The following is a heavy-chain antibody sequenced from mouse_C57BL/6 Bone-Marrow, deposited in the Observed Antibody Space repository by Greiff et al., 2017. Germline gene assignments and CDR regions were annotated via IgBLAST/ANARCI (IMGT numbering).Heavy chain of an antibody. CDR2: IDPSDSYT. Sequence: QVQLQQPGAELVMPGASVKLSCKASGYTFTSYWMHWVKQRPGQGLEWIGEIDPSDSYTNYNQKFKGKSTLTVDKSSSTAYMQLSSLTSEDSAVYYCAREGIYYGNSYYFDYWCQGTTLTVSS. CDR3: AREGIYYGNSYYFDY. J-gene: IGHJ2*01. CDR1: GYTFTSYW. D-gene: IGHD2-1*01. V-gene: IGHV1-69*01.